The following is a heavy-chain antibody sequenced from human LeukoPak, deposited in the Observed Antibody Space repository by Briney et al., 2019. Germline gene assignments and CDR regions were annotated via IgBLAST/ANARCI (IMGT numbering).Heavy chain of an antibody. V-gene: IGHV3-30*02. CDR2: IRYDGSNK. CDR3: ARAYSSSSGRDAFDI. CDR1: GFTFSSYG. Sequence: GGSLRLSCAASGFTFSSYGMHWVRQAPGKGLEWVAFIRYDGSNKYYADSVKGRFTISRDNAKNSLYLQMNSLRAEDTAVYYCARAYSSSSGRDAFDIWGQGTMVTVSS. J-gene: IGHJ3*02. D-gene: IGHD6-13*01.